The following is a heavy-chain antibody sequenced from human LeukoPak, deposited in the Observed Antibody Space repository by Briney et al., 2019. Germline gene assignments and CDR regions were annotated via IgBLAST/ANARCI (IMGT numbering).Heavy chain of an antibody. CDR2: ISSSGSTI. J-gene: IGHJ4*02. CDR1: GFTFSSYD. V-gene: IGHV3-48*03. CDR3: ARDLVTQIIDY. D-gene: IGHD3-9*01. Sequence: AGSLSLSCAASGFTFSSYDMNWVRQAPGKGLEWVSYISSSGSTIYYADPVKGRSTNIRDNAKNSLYLQTNSLRAEDTAVYYCARDLVTQIIDYSGQGTLVTVSS.